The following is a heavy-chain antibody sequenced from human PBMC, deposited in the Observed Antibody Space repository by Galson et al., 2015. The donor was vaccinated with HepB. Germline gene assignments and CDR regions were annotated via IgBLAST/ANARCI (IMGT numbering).Heavy chain of an antibody. Sequence: SVKVSCKASGYTFTSYYMHWVRQAPGQGLEWMGIINPSGGSTSYAQKFQGRVTMTRDTSTSTVYMELSSLRSEDTAVYYCARDMWGPGDAFDIWGQGTMVTVSS. J-gene: IGHJ3*02. CDR3: ARDMWGPGDAFDI. CDR2: INPSGGST. D-gene: IGHD1-26*01. CDR1: GYTFTSYY. V-gene: IGHV1-46*01.